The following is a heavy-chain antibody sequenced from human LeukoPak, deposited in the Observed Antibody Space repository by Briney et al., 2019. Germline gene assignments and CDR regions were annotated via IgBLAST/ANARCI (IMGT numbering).Heavy chain of an antibody. CDR1: GFTFSSFA. D-gene: IGHD4-17*01. J-gene: IGHJ4*02. Sequence: GGSLRLSCAASGFTFSSFAMSWVRQAPGKGLEWVSAISGSGGSTYYADSVKGRFTISRDNSKNTLYLQMNSLRADDTAVYYCAKGHSDYGTGFDLWGQGTLVTVSS. CDR3: AKGHSDYGTGFDL. V-gene: IGHV3-23*01. CDR2: ISGSGGST.